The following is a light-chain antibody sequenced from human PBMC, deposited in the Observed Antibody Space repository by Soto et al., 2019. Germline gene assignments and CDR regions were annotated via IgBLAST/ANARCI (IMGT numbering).Light chain of an antibody. CDR2: GAS. CDR3: QQYGSSSWT. Sequence: IVMTQSPATLSVSPGERATLSCRASQSVSNRYLAWYQQKPGQAPRLLIYGASSRATGIPDRFSGSGSGTDFTLTISRLEPEDFAVYYCQQYGSSSWTFGQGTKVDIK. V-gene: IGKV3-20*01. CDR1: QSVSNRY. J-gene: IGKJ1*01.